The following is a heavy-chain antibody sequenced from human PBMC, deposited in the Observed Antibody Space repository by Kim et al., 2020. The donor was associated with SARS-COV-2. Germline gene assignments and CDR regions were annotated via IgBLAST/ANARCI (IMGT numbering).Heavy chain of an antibody. CDR1: GFTFSSYW. D-gene: IGHD6-19*01. CDR2: IKQDGSEK. V-gene: IGHV3-7*01. J-gene: IGHJ6*03. CDR3: ARDQPVSVYSSGWYYHYYYRVV. Sequence: GGSLRLSCAASGFTFSSYWMSWVRQAPGKGLEWVANIKQDGSEKYYVDSVKGRFTISRDNAKNSLYLQMNSLRAEDTAVYYCARDQPVSVYSSGWYYHYYYRVVGGKGTTVTVSS.